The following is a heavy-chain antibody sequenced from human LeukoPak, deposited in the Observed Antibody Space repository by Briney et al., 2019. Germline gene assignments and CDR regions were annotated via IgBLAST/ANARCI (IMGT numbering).Heavy chain of an antibody. J-gene: IGHJ5*02. D-gene: IGHD3-10*01. Sequence: GGSLRLSCAASGFTFSDYYMSWIRQAPGKGLEWLSYISKNGKTIYYADSVKGRFTIPRDNAKKSVYLQMNSLRAEDTAVYYCATTGLLGDIPWGQGTLVTVSS. CDR3: ATTGLLGDIP. V-gene: IGHV3-11*01. CDR2: ISKNGKTI. CDR1: GFTFSDYY.